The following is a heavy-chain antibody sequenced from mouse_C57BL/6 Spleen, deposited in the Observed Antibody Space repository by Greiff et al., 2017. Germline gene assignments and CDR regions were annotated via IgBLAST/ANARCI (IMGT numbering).Heavy chain of an antibody. CDR3: ASYCVDY. D-gene: IGHD2-1*01. CDR2: IYPCNSDT. J-gene: IGHJ2*01. Sequence: QVQLQQSGAELVRPGSSVKLSCKASGYTFTSYCMAWVKQRPGQGLEWIGNIYPCNSDTNYNQKFQDKATLTVDTSSSTAYMQLSSLTSDDSAVYDCASYCVDYWGQGTTVTVST. CDR1: GYTFTSYC. V-gene: IGHV1-61*01.